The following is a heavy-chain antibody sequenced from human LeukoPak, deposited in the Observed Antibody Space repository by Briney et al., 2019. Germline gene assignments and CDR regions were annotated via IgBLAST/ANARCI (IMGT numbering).Heavy chain of an antibody. V-gene: IGHV4-39*07. Sequence: SETLSLTCTVSGGSISSSSYYWGWIRQPPGKGLEWIGEINHSGSTNYNPSLKSRVTISVDTSKNQFSLKLSSVTAADTAVYYCARGGIAVASPFDYWGQGTLVTVSS. D-gene: IGHD6-19*01. CDR2: INHSGST. CDR3: ARGGIAVASPFDY. CDR1: GGSISSSSYY. J-gene: IGHJ4*02.